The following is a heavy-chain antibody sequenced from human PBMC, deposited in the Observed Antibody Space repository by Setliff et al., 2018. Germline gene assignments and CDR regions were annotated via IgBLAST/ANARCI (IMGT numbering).Heavy chain of an antibody. CDR1: GYSISSGYI. Sequence: PWETLSLTCPFSGYSISSGYIWDWIRQPPGKGLSWVGNIGHTGSINYTPSLKSRLTISRDTSKNQVSLTLNSVTATDTAVYYCARDLGHGGDSDYWGQGILVTVSS. V-gene: IGHV4-38-2*02. D-gene: IGHD2-21*02. CDR3: ARDLGHGGDSDY. J-gene: IGHJ4*02. CDR2: IGHTGSI.